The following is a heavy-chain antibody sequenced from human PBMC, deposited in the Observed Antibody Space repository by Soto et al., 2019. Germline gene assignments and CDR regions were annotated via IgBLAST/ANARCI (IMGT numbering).Heavy chain of an antibody. J-gene: IGHJ6*02. CDR3: AREGADSSSWYYYYYGMDV. CDR2: ISSSSSYI. CDR1: GFTFSSYS. D-gene: IGHD6-13*01. Sequence: PGGSLRLCCAASGFTFSSYSMNWVRQAPGKGLEWVSSISSSSSYIYYADSVKGRFTISRDNAKSSLYLQMNSLRAEDTAVYYCAREGADSSSWYYYYYGMDVWGQGTTVTVSS. V-gene: IGHV3-21*01.